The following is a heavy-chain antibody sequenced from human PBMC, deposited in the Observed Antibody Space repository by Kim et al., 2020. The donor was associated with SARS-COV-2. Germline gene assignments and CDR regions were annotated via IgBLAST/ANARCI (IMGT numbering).Heavy chain of an antibody. V-gene: IGHV3-11*01. CDR3: ARVGSTVAAGTIDY. Sequence: GKGRFTIARDNAKNALFLQMNSLGAEDTALYYCARVGSTVAAGTIDYWGQGTLVTVSS. J-gene: IGHJ4*02. D-gene: IGHD6-13*01.